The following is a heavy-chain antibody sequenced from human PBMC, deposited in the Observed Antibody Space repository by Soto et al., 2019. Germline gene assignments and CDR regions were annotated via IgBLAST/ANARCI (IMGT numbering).Heavy chain of an antibody. J-gene: IGHJ4*02. Sequence: QVQLVQSGAEVKKPGSSVKVSCKASGGTFSSFGFNWVRQAPGQGLEWMGGIIPLFGTANYAEKFQGRVTISADEGTSTASMELIGRSSEDTAISYCARDRSMDGYNSRAFDYWGQGTLVTVS. D-gene: IGHD5-12*01. CDR3: ARDRSMDGYNSRAFDY. V-gene: IGHV1-69*01. CDR2: IIPLFGTA. CDR1: GGTFSSFG.